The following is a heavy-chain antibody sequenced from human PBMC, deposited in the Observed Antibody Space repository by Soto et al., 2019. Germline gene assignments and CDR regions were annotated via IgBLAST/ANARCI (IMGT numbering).Heavy chain of an antibody. Sequence: QVTLKESGPVLVKPSETLTLTCTVSGFSLNNPTMGVSWIRQPPGKALDWLAHIFPNDDTSYSASLKSRLTISKDTSKSQVVLTMTNMDPVDTATYYCARIKLATLNDAFDIWGQGTMVTVSS. J-gene: IGHJ3*02. CDR2: IFPNDDT. CDR3: ARIKLATLNDAFDI. D-gene: IGHD5-12*01. CDR1: GFSLNNPTMG. V-gene: IGHV2-26*01.